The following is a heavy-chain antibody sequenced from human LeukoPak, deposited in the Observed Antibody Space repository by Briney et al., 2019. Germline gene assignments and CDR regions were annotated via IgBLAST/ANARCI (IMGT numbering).Heavy chain of an antibody. CDR2: MNHSGST. J-gene: IGHJ6*03. D-gene: IGHD6-6*01. V-gene: IGHV4-34*01. CDR3: ARGIAAHGGYYYYYYYMDV. Sequence: SETLSLTCAVYGGSFSGYYWSWFRQPPGKGLEWIGEMNHSGSTNYNPSLKSRVTISVDTSKNQFSLKLSSVTAADTAVYYGARGIAAHGGYYYYYYYMDVWGKGTTVTVSS. CDR1: GGSFSGYY.